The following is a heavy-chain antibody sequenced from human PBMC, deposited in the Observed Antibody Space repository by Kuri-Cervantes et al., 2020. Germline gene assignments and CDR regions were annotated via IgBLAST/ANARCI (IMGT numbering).Heavy chain of an antibody. CDR3: SITMVRGALQGYYYGMDV. Sequence: ASVKVSCKASGYTFTSYGISWVRQAPGQGLEWMGWISAYNGNTNYAQKLQGRVTMTTDTSTSTAYMELSSLRSEDTAVYYCSITMVRGALQGYYYGMDVWGRGTTVTVSS. CDR1: GYTFTSYG. D-gene: IGHD3-10*01. CDR2: ISAYNGNT. V-gene: IGHV1-18*01. J-gene: IGHJ6*02.